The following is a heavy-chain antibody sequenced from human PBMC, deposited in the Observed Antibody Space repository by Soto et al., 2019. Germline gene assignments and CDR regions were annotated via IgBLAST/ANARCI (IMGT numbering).Heavy chain of an antibody. CDR1: GFTFSSYS. V-gene: IGHV3-21*01. J-gene: IGHJ6*02. CDR2: ISSSSSYI. Sequence: PGGSLRLSCAASGFTFSSYSMNWVRQAPGKGLEWASSISSSSSYIYYADSVKGRFTISRDNSKNTLYLQMNSLRAEDTAVYYCARDQLGALDGMDVWGQGTTVTVSS. CDR3: ARDQLGALDGMDV. D-gene: IGHD2-2*01.